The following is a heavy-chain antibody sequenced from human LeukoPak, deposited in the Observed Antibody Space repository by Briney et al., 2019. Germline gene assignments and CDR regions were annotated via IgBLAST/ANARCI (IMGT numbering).Heavy chain of an antibody. D-gene: IGHD4-17*01. J-gene: IGHJ4*02. CDR2: IKSKTDGGTA. CDR3: TTVSTVPYGY. V-gene: IGHV3-15*01. Sequence: PGGSLRPSCAASGFTFSNAWMSWVRQAPGKGLEWVGRIKSKTDGGTADYTAPVKGRFTVSRDDSKSTLYLQMNSLKTEDTAVYYCTTVSTVPYGYWGQGTLVTVSS. CDR1: GFTFSNAW.